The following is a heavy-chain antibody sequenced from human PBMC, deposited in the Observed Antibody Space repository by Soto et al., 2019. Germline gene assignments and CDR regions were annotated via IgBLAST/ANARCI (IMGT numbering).Heavy chain of an antibody. D-gene: IGHD3-10*01. CDR3: AKHFVNGEVDY. J-gene: IGHJ4*02. Sequence: EVQLLESGGGLVQPGGSLRLSCAASGFTFSSYAMSWVRQAPGKGLEWVSIISGSGGSTFYADSVKGRFTISRDNSKNTLYLPMNSQPAEDTAVDSCAKHFVNGEVDYWGQGTLVSVSS. V-gene: IGHV3-23*01. CDR2: ISGSGGST. CDR1: GFTFSSYA.